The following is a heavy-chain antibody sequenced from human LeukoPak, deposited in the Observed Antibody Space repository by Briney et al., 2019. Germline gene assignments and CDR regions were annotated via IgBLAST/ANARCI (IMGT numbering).Heavy chain of an antibody. CDR1: GFTFSSYW. D-gene: IGHD5-24*01. J-gene: IGHJ4*02. Sequence: GGSLRLSCAASGFTFSSYWMSWVRQAPGKGLEWVANIKQDGSEKYYVDSVKGRFAISRDNAKNSLYLQMNSLRAEDTAVYYCARVPGWSRRWYFDYWGQGTLVTVSS. CDR2: IKQDGSEK. CDR3: ARVPGWSRRWYFDY. V-gene: IGHV3-7*01.